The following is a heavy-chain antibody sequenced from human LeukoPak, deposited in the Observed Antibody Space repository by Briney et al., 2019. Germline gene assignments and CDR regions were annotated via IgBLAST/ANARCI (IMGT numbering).Heavy chain of an antibody. V-gene: IGHV4-30-4*01. CDR3: ARDRSSSSFGYYYGMDV. Sequence: SETLSLTCTVFGGSISSGDYYWSWIRQPPGKGLEWIGYIHYSGSTYYNPSLKSRVTISVDTSKNQFSLKLSSVTAADTAVYYCARDRSSSSFGYYYGMDVWGQGTTVTVSS. J-gene: IGHJ6*02. CDR1: GGSISSGDYY. CDR2: IHYSGST. D-gene: IGHD6-6*01.